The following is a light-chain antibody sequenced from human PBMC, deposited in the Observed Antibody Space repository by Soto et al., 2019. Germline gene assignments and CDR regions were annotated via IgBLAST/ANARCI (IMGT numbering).Light chain of an antibody. Sequence: QSALTQPASVSGSPGQSITISCTGTSSVVGSYNLVSWYQQHPGKAPKLVIYEGSKRPSGVSNRFSGSKSGNTASLTISGLQAEDEADYYCCSYAGSSTFYVFGTGTKVTVL. J-gene: IGLJ1*01. CDR3: CSYAGSSTFYV. CDR1: SSVVGSYNL. V-gene: IGLV2-23*01. CDR2: EGS.